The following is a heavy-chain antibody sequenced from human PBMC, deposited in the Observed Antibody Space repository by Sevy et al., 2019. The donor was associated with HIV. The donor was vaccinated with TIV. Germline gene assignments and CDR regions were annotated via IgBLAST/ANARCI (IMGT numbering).Heavy chain of an antibody. CDR2: FDPEDGET. V-gene: IGHV1-24*01. J-gene: IGHJ2*01. CDR1: GYTLTELS. Sequence: ASVKVSCKVSGYTLTELSMHWVRQAPGKGLEWMGGFDPEDGETIYAQKFQGRVTMTEDTSTDQAYMELSSLRSEDTAVYYCATAPLNYYDSSGTTGWYFDLWGRGTLVTVSS. D-gene: IGHD3-22*01. CDR3: ATAPLNYYDSSGTTGWYFDL.